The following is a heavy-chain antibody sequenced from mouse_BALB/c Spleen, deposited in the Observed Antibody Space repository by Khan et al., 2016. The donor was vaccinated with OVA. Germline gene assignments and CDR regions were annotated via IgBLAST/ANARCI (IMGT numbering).Heavy chain of an antibody. V-gene: IGHV1S41*01. CDR2: IAPGSGSS. CDR3: ARENYYGRTGYAMDY. Sequence: DLVKPGASVKLSCKASGYTFTSYWINWIQQRPGQGLEWIGRIAPGSGSSSYNEMFKGKATLTLDTSSSTAYIQLSSLSSEDSAVYFRARENYYGRTGYAMDYWGQGTSVTVSS. J-gene: IGHJ4*01. D-gene: IGHD1-1*01. CDR1: GYTFTSYW.